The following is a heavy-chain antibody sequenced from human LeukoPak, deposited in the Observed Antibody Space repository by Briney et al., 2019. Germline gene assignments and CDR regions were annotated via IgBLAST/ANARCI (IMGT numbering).Heavy chain of an antibody. J-gene: IGHJ5*02. CDR3: ARQKKYCGGDCPNWFDP. CDR1: GGSINGYY. Sequence: PSETLSLTCTVSGGSINGYYWSWIRQPPGRGPEWIAYIYNSGSAKYSPSLKSRVTISVDTSKNQFSLKLSSVTAADTAVYYCARQKKYCGGDCPNWFDPWGQGTLVTVSS. CDR2: IYNSGSA. V-gene: IGHV4-59*08. D-gene: IGHD2-21*02.